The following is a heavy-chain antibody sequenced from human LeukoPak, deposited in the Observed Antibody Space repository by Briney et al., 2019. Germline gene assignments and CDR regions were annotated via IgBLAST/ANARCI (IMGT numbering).Heavy chain of an antibody. D-gene: IGHD3-10*01. CDR2: ISAYNGHT. Sequence: ASVKVSCKASGYTFTRYGISWVRQAPGQRLEWMGWISAYNGHTNYTQKLQGRVTMTTDTSTSTAYMELRSLRSDDTAVYFCARIIGPRYGSSNWFDPWGQGTLVTVSS. CDR3: ARIIGPRYGSSNWFDP. CDR1: GYTFTRYG. V-gene: IGHV1-18*01. J-gene: IGHJ5*02.